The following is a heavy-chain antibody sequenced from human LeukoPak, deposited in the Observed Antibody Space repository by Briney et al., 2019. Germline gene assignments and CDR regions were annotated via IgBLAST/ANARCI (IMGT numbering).Heavy chain of an antibody. CDR2: IYHGDSDT. CDR1: GCSFTSYW. Sequence: GASLQISCKGSGCSFTSYWIGWVRQLPGEGLEGMGIIYHGDSDTRYSPSFQGQVTISADKSISTAYLQWSSLKASDTAMYYCARHYGGNPRVAFDIWGQGTMVTVSS. CDR3: ARHYGGNPRVAFDI. J-gene: IGHJ3*02. D-gene: IGHD4-23*01. V-gene: IGHV5-51*01.